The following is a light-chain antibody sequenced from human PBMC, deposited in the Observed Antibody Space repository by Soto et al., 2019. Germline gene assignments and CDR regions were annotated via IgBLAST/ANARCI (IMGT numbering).Light chain of an antibody. CDR2: GAS. CDR1: QSVSSN. Sequence: EIFMTQARSSLSVSPGGIATLSCRASQSVSSNLAWYQQKPGQAPRLLIYGASTRATGIPARFSGSGSGTEFTLTISSLQSEDFAVYYCQQYNNWPPITFGQGTRLEIK. CDR3: QQYNNWPPIT. V-gene: IGKV3-15*01. J-gene: IGKJ5*01.